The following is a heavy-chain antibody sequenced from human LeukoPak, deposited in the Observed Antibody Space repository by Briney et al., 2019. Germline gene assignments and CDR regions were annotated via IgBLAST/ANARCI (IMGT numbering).Heavy chain of an antibody. V-gene: IGHV3-30*04. D-gene: IGHD6-19*01. Sequence: PGRSLRLSCAASGFTFSSYAMHWVRQAPGKGLEWVAVISYDGSNKYYADSVMGRFTISRDNSKNTLYLQMNSLRAEDTAVYYCARGLSSSGWYKDAFDIWGQGTMVTVSS. CDR2: ISYDGSNK. CDR1: GFTFSSYA. CDR3: ARGLSSSGWYKDAFDI. J-gene: IGHJ3*02.